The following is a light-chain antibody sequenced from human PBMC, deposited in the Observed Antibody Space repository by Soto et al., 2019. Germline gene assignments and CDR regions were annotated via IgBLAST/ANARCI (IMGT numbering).Light chain of an antibody. CDR3: QQSSITPRS. CDR1: QTIDSY. V-gene: IGKV1-39*01. J-gene: IGKJ1*01. Sequence: DIQLTQSPPSLSATVGDRVTITCRASQTIDSYLNWFQQKPGMAPKLLIYAASKLQNGVPSRFSGSGSGTEFTLTISGLQTEDSATYYCQQSSITPRSFGQGTKVDIK. CDR2: AAS.